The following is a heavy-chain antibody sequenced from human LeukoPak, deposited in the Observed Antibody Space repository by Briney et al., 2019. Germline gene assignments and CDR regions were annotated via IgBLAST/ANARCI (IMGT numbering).Heavy chain of an antibody. CDR2: INHSGST. J-gene: IGHJ4*02. D-gene: IGHD1-26*01. CDR1: GGSFSGYY. V-gene: IGHV4-34*01. CDR3: ARALRATRLIDY. Sequence: SETLSLTCAVYGGSFSGYYWSWIRQPPGKGLEWIGEINHSGSTNYNPSLKSRVTISVDTSKNQFSLKLSSVTAADTAVYYCARALRATRLIDYWGQGTLVTVSS.